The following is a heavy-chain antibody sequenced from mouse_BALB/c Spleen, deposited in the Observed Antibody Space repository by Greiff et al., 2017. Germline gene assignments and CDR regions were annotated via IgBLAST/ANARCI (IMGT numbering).Heavy chain of an antibody. D-gene: IGHD1-1*02. J-gene: IGHJ1*01. CDR1: GFTFSSYA. Sequence: DVKLVESGGGLVKPGGSLKLSCAASGFTFSSYAMSWVRQTPEKRLEWVATISSGGSYTYYPDSVKGRFTISRDNAKNTLYLQMSSLRSEDTAMYYCARQGTGSYWYFDVWGAGTTVTVSS. CDR3: ARQGTGSYWYFDV. CDR2: ISSGGSYT. V-gene: IGHV5-9-3*01.